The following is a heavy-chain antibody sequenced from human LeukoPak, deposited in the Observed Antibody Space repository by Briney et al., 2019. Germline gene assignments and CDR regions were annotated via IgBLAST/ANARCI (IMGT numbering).Heavy chain of an antibody. CDR1: GGSISSGGYS. CDR2: IYHSGST. D-gene: IGHD1-26*01. CDR3: ARRYSGSYFGNAFDI. J-gene: IGHJ3*02. Sequence: PSQTLSLTCAVSGGSISSGGYSWSWIRQPPGKGLEWIGYIYHSGSTYYNPSLKSRVTISVDTSKNQFSLKLSSVTAADTAVYYCARRYSGSYFGNAFDIWGQGTMVTVSS. V-gene: IGHV4-30-2*01.